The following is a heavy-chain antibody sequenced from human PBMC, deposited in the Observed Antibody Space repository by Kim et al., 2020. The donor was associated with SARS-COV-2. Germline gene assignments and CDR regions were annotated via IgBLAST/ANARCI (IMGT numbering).Heavy chain of an antibody. D-gene: IGHD6-6*01. V-gene: IGHV4-34*01. CDR3: ERGPRIAARTDYYYYYGIDI. Sequence: SETLSLTCAVYGGSFSGYYWSWIRQPPGKGLEWIGEINHSGSTNYNPSLKSRVTISVDTSKNQFSLKLSSVTAADTAVYYCERGPRIAARTDYYYYYGIDIGGQGTTVTVPS. CDR1: GGSFSGYY. CDR2: INHSGST. J-gene: IGHJ6*02.